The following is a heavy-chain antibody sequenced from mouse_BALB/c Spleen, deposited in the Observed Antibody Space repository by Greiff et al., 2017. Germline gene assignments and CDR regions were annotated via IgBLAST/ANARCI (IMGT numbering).Heavy chain of an antibody. CDR3: ARGGFITTVVDY. Sequence: EVQGVESGGGLVKPGGSLKLSCAASGFTFSDYYMYWVRQTPEKRLEWVATISDGGSYTYYPDSVKGRFTISRDNAKNNLYLQMSSLKSEDTAMYYCARGGFITTVVDYWGQGTTLTVSS. V-gene: IGHV5-4*02. CDR1: GFTFSDYY. D-gene: IGHD1-1*01. CDR2: ISDGGSYT. J-gene: IGHJ2*01.